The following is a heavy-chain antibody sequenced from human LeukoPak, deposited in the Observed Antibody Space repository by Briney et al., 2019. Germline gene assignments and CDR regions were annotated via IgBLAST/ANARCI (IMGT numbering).Heavy chain of an antibody. D-gene: IGHD6-13*01. CDR2: INPNSGGA. J-gene: IGHJ6*02. Sequence: ASVKVSCKASGYTFTSNDMNWVRQATGQGLEWMGWINPNSGGANYAQKFQGWVTMTRDTSISTAYMELSRLRSDDTAVYYCASSRSYSSSWYYYYGMDVWGQGTTVTVSS. CDR1: GYTFTSND. V-gene: IGHV1-2*04. CDR3: ASSRSYSSSWYYYYGMDV.